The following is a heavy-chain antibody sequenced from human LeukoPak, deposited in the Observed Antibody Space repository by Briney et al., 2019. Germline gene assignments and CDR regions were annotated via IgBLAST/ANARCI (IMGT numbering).Heavy chain of an antibody. V-gene: IGHV1-18*01. CDR3: ARLRLRFLEWFNDAFDI. CDR2: MSAYNGNT. D-gene: IGHD3-3*01. CDR1: GYTFTSYG. Sequence: ASVKVSCKASGYTFTSYGISWVRQAPGQGLEWMGWMSAYNGNTNYAQKLQGRVTMTTDTSTSTAYMELRSLRSDDTAVYYCARLRLRFLEWFNDAFDIWGQGTMVTVSS. J-gene: IGHJ3*02.